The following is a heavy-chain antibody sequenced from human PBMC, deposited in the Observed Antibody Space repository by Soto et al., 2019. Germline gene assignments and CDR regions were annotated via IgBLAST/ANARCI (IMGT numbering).Heavy chain of an antibody. CDR3: ASDVLRYSSDAFDI. V-gene: IGHV4-59*01. CDR2: IYYSGST. D-gene: IGHD3-9*01. J-gene: IGHJ3*02. CDR1: GGSISSYY. Sequence: QVQLQESGPGLEKPSETLSLTCTVSGGSISSYYWSWIRQPPGKGLEWIGYIYYSGSTNYNPSLKSRVTISVDTSKNQFSLKLSSVTAADTAVYYCASDVLRYSSDAFDIWGQGTMVTVSS.